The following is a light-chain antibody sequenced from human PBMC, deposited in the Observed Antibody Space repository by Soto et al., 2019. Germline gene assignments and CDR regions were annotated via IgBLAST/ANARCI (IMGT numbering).Light chain of an antibody. V-gene: IGKV3-11*01. CDR2: DAS. CDR3: QQRLNWPPG. Sequence: EIVLTQSPGTLSLSPGERATLSCRASQSVTSSYLAWYQQRPGQAPRVLLYDASNRATGVPARFSGSRSGTDFTLTISDLEPADFGLYYCQQRLNWPPGFGQGTKVDIK. CDR1: QSVTSSY. J-gene: IGKJ1*01.